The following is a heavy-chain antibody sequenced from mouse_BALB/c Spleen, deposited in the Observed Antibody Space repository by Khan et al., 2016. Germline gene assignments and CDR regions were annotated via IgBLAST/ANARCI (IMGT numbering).Heavy chain of an antibody. J-gene: IGHJ2*01. CDR2: FYPGIGSI. Sequence: QVQLKQSGAELVKPGASVKLSCKASGYTFTEYIIHWVKQRSGQGLEWIAWFYPGIGSIKYNEKFKDKATLTADKSFSTAYMELSRLTAEDSAVDFCARHEGRTMITTVYFDYWGQGTTLTVYS. V-gene: IGHV1-62-2*01. CDR1: GYTFTEYI. D-gene: IGHD2-4*01. CDR3: ARHEGRTMITTVYFDY.